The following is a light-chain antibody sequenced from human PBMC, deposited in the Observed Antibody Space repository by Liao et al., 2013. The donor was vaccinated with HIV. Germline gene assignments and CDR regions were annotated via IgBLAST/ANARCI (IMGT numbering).Light chain of an antibody. CDR3: QVWDSSSDHYV. CDR1: NIGSKS. CDR2: YDS. V-gene: IGLV3-21*04. Sequence: SYVLTQPPSVSVAPRKTASITCGGKNIGSKSVHWYQQKPGQAPVLVIYYDSDRPSGIPERFSGSNSGHTATLTISRVEAGDEADYYCQVWDSSSDHYVFGSGTKVTV. J-gene: IGLJ1*01.